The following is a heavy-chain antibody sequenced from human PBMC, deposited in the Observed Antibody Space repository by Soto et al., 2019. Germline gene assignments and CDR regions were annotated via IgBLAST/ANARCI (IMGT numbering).Heavy chain of an antibody. CDR1: GFTFSSYA. J-gene: IGHJ6*03. Sequence: GGSLRLSCAASGFTFSSYAMSWGRQAPGKGLEWVSAISGSGGSTYYADSVKGRFTISRDNSKNTLYLQMNSLRAEDTAVYYCVKSGGGSKRPDYMDVWGKENTVTVSS. D-gene: IGHD3-16*01. V-gene: IGHV3-23*01. CDR2: ISGSGGST. CDR3: VKSGGGSKRPDYMDV.